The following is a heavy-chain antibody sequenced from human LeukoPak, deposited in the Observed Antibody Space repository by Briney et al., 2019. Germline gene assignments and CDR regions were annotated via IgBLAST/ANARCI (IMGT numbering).Heavy chain of an antibody. CDR2: IYSGGST. D-gene: IGHD3-10*01. Sequence: GGSLRLSCAASGFTVSSNYMSWVRQAPGKGLEWVSVIYSGGSTYYADSVKGRFTISRDNSKNTLYLQMNSLRAEDTAVYYCAGSLYYGSENWFDPWGQGTLVTVSS. CDR3: AGSLYYGSENWFDP. J-gene: IGHJ5*02. V-gene: IGHV3-53*01. CDR1: GFTVSSNY.